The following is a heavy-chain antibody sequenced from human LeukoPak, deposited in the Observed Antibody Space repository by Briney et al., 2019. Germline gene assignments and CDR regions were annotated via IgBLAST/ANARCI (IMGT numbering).Heavy chain of an antibody. CDR3: ARGIRNFDY. CDR2: IKQDGSEK. CDR1: GFTFGSYW. V-gene: IGHV3-7*01. J-gene: IGHJ4*02. D-gene: IGHD3-3*02. Sequence: AGGSLRLSCAASGFTFGSYWMSWVRQAPGKGLEWVANIKQDGSEKYYVDSVKGRFTISRDNAKNSLYLQMNSLRAEDTAVYYCARGIRNFDYWGQGTLVTVSS.